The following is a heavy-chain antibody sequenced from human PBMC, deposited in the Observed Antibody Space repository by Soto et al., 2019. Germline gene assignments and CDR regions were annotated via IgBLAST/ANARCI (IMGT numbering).Heavy chain of an antibody. D-gene: IGHD5-12*01. CDR1: GFTFSTYW. J-gene: IGHJ4*02. CDR3: WGYDYSGSGRENPIDY. CDR2: IKQDGSQK. V-gene: IGHV3-7*01. Sequence: EVQLVESGGGLVQPGGSLRLSCAASGFTFSTYWMTWVRQAPGKGLEWVANIKQDGSQKYYVDSVKGRFTISRDNAKNSLYLQMNSLRAEDTAVYYCWGYDYSGSGRENPIDYWGQGTLVTVSS.